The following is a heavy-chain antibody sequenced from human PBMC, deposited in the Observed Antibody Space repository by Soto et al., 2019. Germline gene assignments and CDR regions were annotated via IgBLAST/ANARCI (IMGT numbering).Heavy chain of an antibody. Sequence: PSETLSLTCAVSSGSISSSNWWSWVRQPPGKGLEWIGEIYHSGSTNYNPSLKSRVTISVDKSKNQFSLKLSSVTAADTAVYYCARDGIAAAGGFDYWGQGTLVTVS. J-gene: IGHJ4*02. D-gene: IGHD6-13*01. V-gene: IGHV4-4*02. CDR3: ARDGIAAAGGFDY. CDR2: IYHSGST. CDR1: SGSISSSNW.